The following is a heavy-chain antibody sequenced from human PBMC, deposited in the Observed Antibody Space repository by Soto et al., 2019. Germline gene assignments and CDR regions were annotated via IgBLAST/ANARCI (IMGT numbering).Heavy chain of an antibody. J-gene: IGHJ6*03. Sequence: SETLSLTCTVSGGSISSYYLSWIRQPPGKGLEWIGYIYYSGSTNYNPSLKSRVTISVDTSKNQFSLKLSSVTAADTAVYYCARGDYDILTGSYYYYYYMDVWGKGTTVTVSS. CDR1: GGSISSYY. V-gene: IGHV4-59*01. CDR2: IYYSGST. D-gene: IGHD3-9*01. CDR3: ARGDYDILTGSYYYYYYMDV.